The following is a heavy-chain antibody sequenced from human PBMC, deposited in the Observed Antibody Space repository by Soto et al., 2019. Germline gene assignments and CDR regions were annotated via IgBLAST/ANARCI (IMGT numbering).Heavy chain of an antibody. D-gene: IGHD3-9*01. CDR3: ARARVLRYFDWLLSY. Sequence: LRLSCAASGFTFSSYAMHWVRQAPGKGLEWVAVISYDGSNKYYADSVKGRFTISRDNSKNTLYLQMNSLRAEDTAVYYCARARVLRYFDWLLSYWGQGTLVTVSS. J-gene: IGHJ4*02. CDR1: GFTFSSYA. V-gene: IGHV3-30-3*01. CDR2: ISYDGSNK.